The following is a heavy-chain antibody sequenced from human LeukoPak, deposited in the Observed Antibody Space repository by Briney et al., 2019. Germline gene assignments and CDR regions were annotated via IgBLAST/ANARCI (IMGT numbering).Heavy chain of an antibody. J-gene: IGHJ4*02. V-gene: IGHV3-21*01. CDR1: GFTFSSYS. D-gene: IGHD5-24*01. CDR2: ISSSSSYI. Sequence: PGGSLRLSCAASGFTFSSYSMNWVRQAPGKGLEWVSSISSSSSYIYYADSVKGRFTISRDNTKNSLYLQMNSLRAEDTAVYYCARDRGGWGDGYCGEGFDYWGQGTLVTVSS. CDR3: ARDRGGWGDGYCGEGFDY.